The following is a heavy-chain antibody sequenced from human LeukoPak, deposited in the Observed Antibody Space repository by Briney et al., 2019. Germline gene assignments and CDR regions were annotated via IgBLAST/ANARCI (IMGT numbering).Heavy chain of an antibody. J-gene: IGHJ5*02. CDR2: INPTGST. CDR3: ASANGAHLS. CDR1: GGSFSEYY. V-gene: IGHV4-34*01. D-gene: IGHD2-8*01. Sequence: SETLSLTCAVYGGSFSEYYWSWIRQSPGKGLEWIGEINPTGSTNYNPSLKSRITTSIDTSKSQFSLQLSSVTAADTALYHCASANGAHLSWGQGTLVTVSS.